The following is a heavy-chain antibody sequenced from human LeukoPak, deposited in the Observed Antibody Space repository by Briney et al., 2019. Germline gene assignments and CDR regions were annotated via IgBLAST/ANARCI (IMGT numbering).Heavy chain of an antibody. D-gene: IGHD6-19*01. J-gene: IGHJ4*02. V-gene: IGHV3-30*02. CDR2: IRYDGSNK. Sequence: PGGSLRLSCAASGFTFSSYGMHWVRQAPGKGLEWVAFIRYDGSNKYYADSVKGRFTISRDNSKNTLYLQMNSLRAEDTAVYYCAKDWGRYSSGWYGTFDYWGQGTLVTVSS. CDR1: GFTFSSYG. CDR3: AKDWGRYSSGWYGTFDY.